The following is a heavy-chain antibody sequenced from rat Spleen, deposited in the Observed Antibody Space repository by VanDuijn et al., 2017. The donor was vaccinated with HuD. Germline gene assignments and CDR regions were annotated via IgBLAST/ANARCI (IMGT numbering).Heavy chain of an antibody. CDR2: INYDGSST. CDR1: GFTFSDYY. J-gene: IGHJ2*01. V-gene: IGHV5-29*01. Sequence: EVQLVESDGGLVQPGRSLKLSCAASGFTFSDYYMAWVRQTPTKGLGWVATINYDGSSTYYRGSVKGRFTISRDNAKSTLYLQMDSLRSEDTATYYCARPDYSRFDYCGQGVMVTVSS. D-gene: IGHD1-2*01. CDR3: ARPDYSRFDY.